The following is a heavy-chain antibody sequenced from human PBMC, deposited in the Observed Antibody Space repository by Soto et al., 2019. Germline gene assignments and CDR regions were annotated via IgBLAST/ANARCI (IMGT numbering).Heavy chain of an antibody. CDR1: GGSIGTSS. CDR3: ARETLSYGDYLLDY. CDR2: IFNSGST. J-gene: IGHJ4*02. Sequence: SETLSLTCTVSGGSIGTSSWNWIRQPPGKGLEWIGCIFNSGSTNYNPSLKSRVTISVHTSKNQFSLNLTSVTAADTAVYFCARETLSYGDYLLDYWGQGTLVTVSS. D-gene: IGHD4-17*01. V-gene: IGHV4-59*01.